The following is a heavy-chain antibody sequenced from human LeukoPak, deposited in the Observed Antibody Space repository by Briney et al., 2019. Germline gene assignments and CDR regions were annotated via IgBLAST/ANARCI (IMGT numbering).Heavy chain of an antibody. CDR2: IYYSGNT. Sequence: SETLSLTCSVSGGSISSYYWSWIRQPPGKGLEWIGYIYYSGNTNYNPSLKSRVTISVDTSKNHFSLRLSSVTAADTAVYYCARVTGYMVEDYFDYWGQGTLVIVSS. J-gene: IGHJ4*02. D-gene: IGHD6-13*01. V-gene: IGHV4-59*01. CDR3: ARVTGYMVEDYFDY. CDR1: GGSISSYY.